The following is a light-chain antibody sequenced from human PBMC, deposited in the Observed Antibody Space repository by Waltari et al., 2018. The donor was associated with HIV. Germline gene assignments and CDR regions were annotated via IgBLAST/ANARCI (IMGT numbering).Light chain of an antibody. Sequence: QSALTQPRSVSGSPGQSVTISCSGTFRDIGGYNFVSWYQQHSGKAPKLVIFDVNKRPSGVPDRFSGSKSGNTASLTVSGLQAEDEAEYFCCSYAGSFTLVFGGGTNLAVL. CDR1: FRDIGGYNF. CDR2: DVN. V-gene: IGLV2-11*01. J-gene: IGLJ3*02. CDR3: CSYAGSFTLV.